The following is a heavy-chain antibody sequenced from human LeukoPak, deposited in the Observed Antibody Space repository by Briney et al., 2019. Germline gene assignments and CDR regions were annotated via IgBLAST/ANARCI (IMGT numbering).Heavy chain of an antibody. Sequence: PGGSLRLSCEASGFTFSSYSMNWVRQGRGKGLECLSYISSRIGTIYYVDSVKGRFTISRDNAKNSLYLQMNSLRDADTAVYYCARDLAGRLWGHDYYYGMDVWGQGTTVTVSS. J-gene: IGHJ6*02. D-gene: IGHD6-19*01. CDR1: GFTFSSYS. V-gene: IGHV3-48*02. CDR2: ISSRIGTI. CDR3: ARDLAGRLWGHDYYYGMDV.